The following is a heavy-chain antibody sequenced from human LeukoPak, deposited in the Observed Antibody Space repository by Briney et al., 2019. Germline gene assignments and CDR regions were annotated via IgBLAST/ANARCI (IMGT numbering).Heavy chain of an antibody. CDR3: ARARYSNYNYYYYYMDV. D-gene: IGHD4-11*01. Sequence: GSLRLSCAASGFTFSSYSMNWVRQATGKGLEWVSYISSSSSTIYYADSVKGRFTISRDNAKNSLYLQMNSLRAEDTAVYYCARARYSNYNYYYYYMDVWGKGTTVTVSS. V-gene: IGHV3-48*01. CDR1: GFTFSSYS. J-gene: IGHJ6*03. CDR2: ISSSSSTI.